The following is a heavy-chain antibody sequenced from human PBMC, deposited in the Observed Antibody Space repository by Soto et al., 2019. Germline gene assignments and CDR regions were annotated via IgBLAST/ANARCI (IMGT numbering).Heavy chain of an antibody. CDR1: GGTFSSYA. D-gene: IGHD3-10*01. CDR2: IIPIFGTA. V-gene: IGHV1-69*13. CDR3: ARESITYYYGSGSYYSAFDI. J-gene: IGHJ3*02. Sequence: EASVKVSCKASGGTFSSYAISWVRQAPGQGLEWMGGIIPIFGTANYAQKFQGRVTITADESTSTAYMELSSLRSEDTAVYYCARESITYYYGSGSYYSAFDIWGQGTMVTVSS.